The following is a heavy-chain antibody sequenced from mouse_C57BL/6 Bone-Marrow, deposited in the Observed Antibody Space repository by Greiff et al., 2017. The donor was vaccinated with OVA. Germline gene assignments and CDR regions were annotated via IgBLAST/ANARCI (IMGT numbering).Heavy chain of an antibody. CDR2: IYPGDGAT. V-gene: IGHV1-82*01. J-gene: IGHJ2*01. Sequence: QVQLQQSGPELVKPGASVKISCKASGYAFSSSWMNWVKQRPGKGLEWIGRIYPGDGATNYNGKFKGKATLTADKTSSTAYMQLSSLTSEDSAVYLCARDDSNNDYWGQGTTLTVSS. CDR3: ARDDSNNDY. CDR1: GYAFSSSW. D-gene: IGHD2-5*01.